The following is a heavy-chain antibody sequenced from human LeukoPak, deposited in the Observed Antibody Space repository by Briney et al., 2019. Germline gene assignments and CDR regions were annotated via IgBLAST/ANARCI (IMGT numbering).Heavy chain of an antibody. CDR1: GYTFTGYY. CDR3: ARDMYYYDSSGVASAI. J-gene: IGHJ3*02. D-gene: IGHD3-22*01. V-gene: IGHV1-2*02. Sequence: GASVKVSCKASGYTFTGYYMHWVRQAPGQGLEWMGWINPNSGGTNYAQKFQGRVTMTRDTSISTAYMELSRLRSDDTAVYYCARDMYYYDSSGVASAIWGQRTMVTVSS. CDR2: INPNSGGT.